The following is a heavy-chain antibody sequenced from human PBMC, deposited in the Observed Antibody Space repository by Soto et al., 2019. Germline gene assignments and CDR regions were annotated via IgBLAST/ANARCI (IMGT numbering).Heavy chain of an antibody. CDR3: ARKEIQGAIDY. V-gene: IGHV4-30-2*01. D-gene: IGHD2-15*01. CDR2: IYHSGST. J-gene: IGHJ4*02. Sequence: SSETLSLTCTVSGGSISSGGYSWSWIRQPPGKGLEWIGYIYHSGSTYYNPSLKSRVTISVDTSKNQFSLKLSSVTAADTAVYYWARKEIQGAIDYWGQGTLVTVSS. CDR1: GGSISSGGYS.